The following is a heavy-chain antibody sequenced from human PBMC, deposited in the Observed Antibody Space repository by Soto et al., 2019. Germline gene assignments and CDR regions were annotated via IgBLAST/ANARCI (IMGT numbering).Heavy chain of an antibody. D-gene: IGHD5-18*01. CDR2: ISGNTGNT. Sequence: QVQLVQSGVEVKKPGASVKVSCKASGYTFTSYGLIWVRQAPGQGLEWMGWISGNTGNTHYAQKFQGRVTMTTDTSTRTAYMELRSLRSDDTAVYYCARDHQIWSTIWFDPWGQGTLVTVSS. CDR3: ARDHQIWSTIWFDP. CDR1: GYTFTSYG. J-gene: IGHJ5*02. V-gene: IGHV1-18*04.